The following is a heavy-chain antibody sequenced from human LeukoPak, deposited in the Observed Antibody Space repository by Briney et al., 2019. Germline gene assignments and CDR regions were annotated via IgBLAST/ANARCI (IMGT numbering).Heavy chain of an antibody. CDR1: GGSISSYY. D-gene: IGHD6-13*01. Sequence: SETLSLTCTVSGGSISSYYWSWIRQPPGKGLEWIGYIYDGGSANYNPSLKSRVTISVDTAKNQFSLKLSSVTAADTAVYYCARGHTSSRMMADYWGQGTLVTVSS. J-gene: IGHJ4*02. V-gene: IGHV4-59*12. CDR2: IYDGGSA. CDR3: ARGHTSSRMMADY.